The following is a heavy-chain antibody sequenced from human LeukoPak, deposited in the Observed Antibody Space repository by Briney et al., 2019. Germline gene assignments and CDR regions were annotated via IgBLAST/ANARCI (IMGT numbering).Heavy chain of an antibody. V-gene: IGHV4-34*01. J-gene: IGHJ3*02. Sequence: SETLSLTCAVYGGSFRGYYWSWIRQPPGKGLEWIGEINHSGSTNYNPSLKSRVTISVDTSKNQFSLKLSSVTAADTAVYYCARYSGSYYSAFDIWGQGTMVTVSS. CDR1: GGSFRGYY. D-gene: IGHD1-26*01. CDR2: INHSGST. CDR3: ARYSGSYYSAFDI.